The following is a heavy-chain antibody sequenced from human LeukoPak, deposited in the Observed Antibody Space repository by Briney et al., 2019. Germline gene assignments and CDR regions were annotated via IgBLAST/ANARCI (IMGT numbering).Heavy chain of an antibody. CDR1: GFTFSNFA. V-gene: IGHV3-11*06. J-gene: IGHJ6*02. CDR3: ARDGLYGMDV. Sequence: GGSLRLSCAASGFTFSNFAMTWVRQAPGKGLEWVSYISSSSSYTNYADSVKGRFTISRDNAKNSLYLQMNSLRAEDTAVYYCARDGLYGMDVWGQGTTVTVSS. CDR2: ISSSSSYT. D-gene: IGHD3-22*01.